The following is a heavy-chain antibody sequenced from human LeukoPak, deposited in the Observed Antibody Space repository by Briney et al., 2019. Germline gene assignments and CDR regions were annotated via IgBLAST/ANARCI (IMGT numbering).Heavy chain of an antibody. CDR1: GFTFSSYG. D-gene: IGHD3/OR15-3a*01. V-gene: IGHV3-30*02. CDR3: AKMGPRDYYYYYYYMDV. Sequence: GGSLRLSCAASGFTFSSYGMHWVRQAPGKGLEWVAVIWYDGSNKYYAGSVKGRFTISRDNSKNTLYLQMNSLRAEDTAVYYCAKMGPRDYYYYYYYMDVWGKGTTVTVSS. CDR2: IWYDGSNK. J-gene: IGHJ6*03.